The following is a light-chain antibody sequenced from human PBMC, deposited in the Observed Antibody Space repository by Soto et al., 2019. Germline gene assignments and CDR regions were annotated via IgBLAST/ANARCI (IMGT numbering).Light chain of an antibody. CDR3: QQYNTWPPLT. Sequence: MTPSPATLSVSPGERATLSCRARQCIGRNLAWYQQKPGEAPRLLMYDASSRATGIPARFSGSGSGTAFALTLSSLQSEDFAMYYCQQYNTWPPLTFGGGTKVEIK. CDR1: QCIGRN. V-gene: IGKV3-15*01. CDR2: DAS. J-gene: IGKJ4*01.